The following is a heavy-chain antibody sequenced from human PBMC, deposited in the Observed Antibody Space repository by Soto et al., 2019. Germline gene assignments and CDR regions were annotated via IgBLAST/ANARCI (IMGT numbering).Heavy chain of an antibody. CDR2: LSDSGGST. CDR3: ARPDSSSWIFQH. Sequence: HPGGSLRLSCTASGFTFSSHAMTWVRQAPGKGLEWVSGLSDSGGSTYYADSVKGRFTISRDNSMNTLYLQMNSLRAEDTAVYYCARPDSSSWIFQHWGQGTLVTVSS. J-gene: IGHJ1*01. CDR1: GFTFSSHA. V-gene: IGHV3-23*01. D-gene: IGHD6-13*01.